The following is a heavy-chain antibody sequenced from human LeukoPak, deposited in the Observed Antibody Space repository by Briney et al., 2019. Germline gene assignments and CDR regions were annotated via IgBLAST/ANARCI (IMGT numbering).Heavy chain of an antibody. V-gene: IGHV4-39*07. CDR2: IYYSGST. CDR3: ASGETDAFDI. CDR1: GGSISSSSYY. Sequence: SETLSLACTVSGGSISSSSYYWGWIRQPPGKGLEWIGSIYYSGSTYYNPSLKSRVTISVDTSKNQFSLKLSSVTAADTAVYYCASGETDAFDIWGQGTMVTVSS. J-gene: IGHJ3*02.